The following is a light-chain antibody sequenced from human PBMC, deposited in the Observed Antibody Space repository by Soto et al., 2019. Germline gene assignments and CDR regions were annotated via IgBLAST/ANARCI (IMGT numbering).Light chain of an antibody. CDR1: SYNIGKNL. J-gene: IGLJ3*02. CDR3: AAWDDSLSAWV. Sequence: QSVLTQPPSASGTPGQRVTISCSGGSYNIGKNLVYWYQQRPGTAPKLLIFKTDARPSGVPERFSGSNSGSSASLAISGLRSEDEADYFCAAWDDSLSAWVFGPGTKVTVL. V-gene: IGLV1-47*01. CDR2: KTD.